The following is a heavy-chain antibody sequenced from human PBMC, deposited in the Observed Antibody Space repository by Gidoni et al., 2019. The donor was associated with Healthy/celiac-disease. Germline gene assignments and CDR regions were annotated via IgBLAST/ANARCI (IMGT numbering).Heavy chain of an antibody. CDR1: GYTFTSYY. V-gene: IGHV1-46*01. Sequence: QVQLVQSGAEVKKPGASVKGSCKASGYTFTSYYMHWVRQAPGQGLEWMGIINPSGGSTSYAQKFQGRVTMTRDTSTSTVYMELSSLRSEDTAVYYCARDLRGYYDSSGYYGGFDYWGQGTLVTVSS. CDR3: ARDLRGYYDSSGYYGGFDY. CDR2: INPSGGST. J-gene: IGHJ4*02. D-gene: IGHD3-22*01.